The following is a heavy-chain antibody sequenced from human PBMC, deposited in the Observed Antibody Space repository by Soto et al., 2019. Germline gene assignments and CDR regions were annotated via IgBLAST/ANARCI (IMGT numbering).Heavy chain of an antibody. CDR2: IYSGGST. CDR3: ARVCSSSTSCPYGGMDV. D-gene: IGHD2-2*01. V-gene: IGHV3-66*01. Sequence: PGGSLRLSCAASGFTVSSNYMSWVRQAPGKGLEWVSVIYSGGSTYYADSVEGRFTISRDNSKNTLYLQMNSLRAEDTAVYYCARVCSSSTSCPYGGMDVWGQGTTVTVSS. CDR1: GFTVSSNY. J-gene: IGHJ6*02.